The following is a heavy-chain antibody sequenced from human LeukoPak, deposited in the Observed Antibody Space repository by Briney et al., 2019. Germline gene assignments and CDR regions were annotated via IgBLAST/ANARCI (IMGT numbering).Heavy chain of an antibody. J-gene: IGHJ4*02. CDR1: GYIFTSYD. D-gene: IGHD3-10*01. Sequence: ASVKVSCKASGYIFTSYDINWVRQATGQGLEWMGWMNANSSDTGYAQKFQGRVTMTRNTSISTAYMELSSLRSEDTAIYYCARGGTYLPFGYWGQGTLVIVSS. V-gene: IGHV1-8*01. CDR3: ARGGTYLPFGY. CDR2: MNANSSDT.